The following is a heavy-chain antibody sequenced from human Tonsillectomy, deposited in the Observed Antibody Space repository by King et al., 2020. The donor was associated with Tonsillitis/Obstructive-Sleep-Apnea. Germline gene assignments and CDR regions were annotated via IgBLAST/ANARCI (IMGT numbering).Heavy chain of an antibody. CDR1: GGSFSGYY. J-gene: IGHJ3*02. V-gene: IGHV4-34*01. CDR2: INHSGGS. Sequence: LQQWGAGLLKPSETLSLTCAVYGGSFSGYYWSWIRQPPGKGLEWIGDINHSGGSNYNPSLKSRVTISVDTSKNPFFLKLSSVTAADTAVYYCAGQKAGTTYGYAFDIWGQGTMVTVSS. D-gene: IGHD1-1*01. CDR3: AGQKAGTTYGYAFDI.